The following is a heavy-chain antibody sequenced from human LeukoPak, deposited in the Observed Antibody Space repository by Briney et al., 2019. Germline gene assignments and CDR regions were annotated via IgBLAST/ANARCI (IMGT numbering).Heavy chain of an antibody. D-gene: IGHD6-13*01. Sequence: SETLSLTCTVSGASVNSHLWSWIRQSAGEDLEWIGRISITEGTNYNPSFKSRVTMSVDTSKNQFSLRLTSMTAADTAVYYCARLRRDTSSWYADDSWGQGTLVTVSS. CDR1: GASVNSHL. CDR3: ARLRRDTSSWYADDS. J-gene: IGHJ4*02. V-gene: IGHV4-4*07. CDR2: ISITEGT.